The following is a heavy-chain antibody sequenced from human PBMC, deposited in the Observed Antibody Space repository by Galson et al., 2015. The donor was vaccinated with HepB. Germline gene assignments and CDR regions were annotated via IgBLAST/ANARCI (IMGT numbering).Heavy chain of an antibody. J-gene: IGHJ3*02. CDR3: AKVAAYCGGDCYLGAFDI. CDR1: GFTFSSYA. D-gene: IGHD2-21*01. Sequence: SLRLSCAASGFTFSSYAMSWVRQAPGKGLEWVSAISGSGGSTYYADSVKGRFTISRDNSKNTLYLQMNSLRAEDTAVYYCAKVAAYCGGDCYLGAFDIWGQGTMVTVSS. CDR2: ISGSGGST. V-gene: IGHV3-23*01.